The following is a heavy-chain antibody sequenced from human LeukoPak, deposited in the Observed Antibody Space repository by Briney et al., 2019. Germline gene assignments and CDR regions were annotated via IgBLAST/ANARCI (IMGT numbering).Heavy chain of an antibody. D-gene: IGHD4-23*01. J-gene: IGHJ6*02. V-gene: IGHV1-8*01. CDR1: GHTFTSY. Sequence: ASVKVSCKASGHTFTSYVNWVRQATGQGLEWMGWMNPNSGNTGYAQKFQGRVTMTRNTSISTAYMELSSLRSEDTAVYYCASGVRWYPGSMDVWGQGATVTVSS. CDR3: ASGVRWYPGSMDV. CDR2: MNPNSGNT.